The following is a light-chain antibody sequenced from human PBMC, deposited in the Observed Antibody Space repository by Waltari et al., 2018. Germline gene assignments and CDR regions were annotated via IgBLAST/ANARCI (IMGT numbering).Light chain of an antibody. Sequence: QSALTQPPSASGSPGQSVTISCTGTSSDVGGYNCVSWYQQHPATAPKLMIYEVSRRPSGVPDRFSGSKSGTTASLTVSGLQAEDEAAYYCSSYAGSNNYVVFGGGTKLTVL. CDR1: SSDVGGYNC. CDR2: EVS. J-gene: IGLJ2*01. CDR3: SSYAGSNNYVV. V-gene: IGLV2-8*01.